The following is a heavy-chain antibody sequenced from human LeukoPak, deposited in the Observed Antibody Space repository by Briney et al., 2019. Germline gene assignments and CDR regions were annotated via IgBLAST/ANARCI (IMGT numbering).Heavy chain of an antibody. CDR3: VCLGLGGLSLD. J-gene: IGHJ4*02. CDR1: GFTFSRCS. Sequence: GGSLRLSCAASGFTFSRCSMHWVRQAPGKGLVWVSHVNSDGSGTDYADPVKGRFTISRDNAKNTLYLQMNSLRVEDTAVYYCVCLGLGGLSLDWGQGTLVTVSS. V-gene: IGHV3-74*01. D-gene: IGHD3-16*01. CDR2: VNSDGSGT.